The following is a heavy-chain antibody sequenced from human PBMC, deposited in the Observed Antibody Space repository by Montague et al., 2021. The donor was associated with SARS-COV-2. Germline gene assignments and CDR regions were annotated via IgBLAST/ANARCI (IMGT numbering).Heavy chain of an antibody. CDR2: ISISGST. D-gene: IGHD6-19*01. CDR3: AGDIAVAGLFDY. CDR1: GGSISSGSYY. Sequence: TLSLTCTVSGGSISSGSYYWSWIRQPAGKGLEWIWRISISGSTNYNPSLKSRVTISVDTSTNQFSLKLSSVTAADTAVYYCAGDIAVAGLFDYWGQGALDTVCS. J-gene: IGHJ4*02. V-gene: IGHV4-61*02.